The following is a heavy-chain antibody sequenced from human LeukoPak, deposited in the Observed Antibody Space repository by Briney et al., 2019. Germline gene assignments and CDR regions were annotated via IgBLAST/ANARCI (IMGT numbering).Heavy chain of an antibody. CDR3: ARDGITIFGVVITYYFDY. J-gene: IGHJ4*02. CDR1: GFTVSSNY. V-gene: IGHV3-53*01. CDR2: IYSGGST. D-gene: IGHD3-3*01. Sequence: PGGSLRLSCAASGFTVSSNYMSWVRQAPGKGLEWVSVIYSGGSTYYADSVKGRFTISRDNFKNTLYLQMNSLRAEDTAVYYCARDGITIFGVVITYYFDYWGQGTLVTVSS.